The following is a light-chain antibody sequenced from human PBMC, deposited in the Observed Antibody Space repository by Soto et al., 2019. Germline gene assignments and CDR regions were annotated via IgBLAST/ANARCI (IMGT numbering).Light chain of an antibody. V-gene: IGKV1-5*01. CDR2: DVS. Sequence: IQMSQIRYTVYASAGDRVSITFRASQSISSWLAWYQQKPGKAPKLLIYDVSRLESGVPSRFSGSGSGTEFTLTISSLQPDDSATYYCQQYNTFWTFGQGTKVDI. CDR3: QQYNTFWT. J-gene: IGKJ1*01. CDR1: QSISSW.